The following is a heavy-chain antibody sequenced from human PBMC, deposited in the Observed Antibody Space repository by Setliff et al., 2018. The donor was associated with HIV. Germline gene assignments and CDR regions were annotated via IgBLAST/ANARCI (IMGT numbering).Heavy chain of an antibody. CDR2: INVGSGNT. CDR1: GYTFTAYV. CDR3: ARAADYDFWSGYSSGWFDP. Sequence: ASVKVSCKASGYTFTAYVMHWVRQAPGQRLEWMGWINVGSGNTKYSQRFQGRVTITRDTSASTAYMELSSLRSEDTAVYYCARAADYDFWSGYSSGWFDPWGQGTLVTVSS. V-gene: IGHV1-3*01. D-gene: IGHD3-3*01. J-gene: IGHJ5*02.